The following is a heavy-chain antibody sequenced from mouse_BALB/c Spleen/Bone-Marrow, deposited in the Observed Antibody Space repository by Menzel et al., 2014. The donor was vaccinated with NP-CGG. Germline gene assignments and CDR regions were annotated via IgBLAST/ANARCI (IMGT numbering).Heavy chain of an antibody. Sequence: SGAELVKPGASVKLSCKASGYTFTSYYMHWVKQRPGQGLEWIGEINPSNGGTNFNEKFKSKATLTVDKSSSTAYMQLSSLTSEDSAVYYCTREGDSPFAYWGQGTLVTVSA. V-gene: IGHV1S81*02. CDR3: TREGDSPFAY. CDR1: GYTFTSYY. J-gene: IGHJ3*01. D-gene: IGHD2-13*01. CDR2: INPSNGGT.